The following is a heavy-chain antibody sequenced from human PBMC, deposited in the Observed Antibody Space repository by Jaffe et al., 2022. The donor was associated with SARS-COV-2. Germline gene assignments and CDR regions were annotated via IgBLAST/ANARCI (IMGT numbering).Heavy chain of an antibody. CDR2: VYSGGDT. Sequence: EVQLVESGGGLVQPGGSLTLSCAASGFTVSGNFMSWVRQAPGKGLEWVSVVYSGGDTFYADFVKGRFTMSIDKSKNTLYLQMNSLKGEDTAVYYCARGPYISTWDYYGMYVWGQGTTVTVSS. D-gene: IGHD3-3*02. V-gene: IGHV3-66*02. CDR3: ARGPYISTWDYYGMYV. J-gene: IGHJ6*02. CDR1: GFTVSGNF.